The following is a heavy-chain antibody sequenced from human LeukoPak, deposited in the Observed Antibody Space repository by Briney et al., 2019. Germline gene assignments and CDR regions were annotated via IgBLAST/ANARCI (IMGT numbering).Heavy chain of an antibody. Sequence: GGSLRLSCAASGFTFSSYEMNWVRQAPGKGLEWVSYISSSGSTIYYADSVKGRFTISRDNAKNSLYLQMNSLRAEDTAVYYYVRSCSSTSWNAYYYYYGMDVWGQGTTVTVSS. CDR2: ISSSGSTI. CDR1: GFTFSSYE. CDR3: VRSCSSTSWNAYYYYYGMDV. V-gene: IGHV3-48*03. J-gene: IGHJ6*02. D-gene: IGHD2-2*01.